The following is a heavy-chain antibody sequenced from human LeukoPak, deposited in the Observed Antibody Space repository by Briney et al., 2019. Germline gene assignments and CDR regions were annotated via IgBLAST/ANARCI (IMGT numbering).Heavy chain of an antibody. CDR2: INPNSGGT. CDR3: ARVVWFGELLYYFDY. J-gene: IGHJ4*02. V-gene: IGHV1-2*02. D-gene: IGHD3-10*01. CDR1: GYTFIGYY. Sequence: GASVKVSCKASGYTFIGYYMHWVRQAPGQGLEWMGWINPNSGGTNYAQKFQGRVTMTRDTSISTAYMELSRLRSDDTAVYYCARVVWFGELLYYFDYWGQGTLVTVSS.